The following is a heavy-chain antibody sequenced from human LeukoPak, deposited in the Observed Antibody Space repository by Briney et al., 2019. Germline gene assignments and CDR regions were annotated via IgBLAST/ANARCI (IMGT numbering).Heavy chain of an antibody. Sequence: SETLSLTCTVSGGSISSSSYYWGWIRQPPGKGLEWIGSIYYSGSTYYNPSLKSRVTISVDTSKNQFSLKLSSVTAADTAVYYCARDQYYYDSSGRYSYWGQGTLVTVSS. V-gene: IGHV4-39*07. CDR1: GGSISSSSYY. CDR2: IYYSGST. J-gene: IGHJ4*02. D-gene: IGHD3-22*01. CDR3: ARDQYYYDSSGRYSY.